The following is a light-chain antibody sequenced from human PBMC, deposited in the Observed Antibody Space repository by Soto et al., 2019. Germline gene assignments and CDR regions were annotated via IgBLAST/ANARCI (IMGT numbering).Light chain of an antibody. CDR3: SSYTSRTTPLSV. CDR2: DVS. V-gene: IGLV2-14*01. Sequence: QSVLTQPASVSGSPGQAITISCTGTSSDVGGSNYVSWYQQHPGKAPKLMISDVSNRPSGFSNRFSASKSGNTASLTISGLQAEDEADYYCSSYTSRTTPLSVFGTGTKVTVL. CDR1: SSDVGGSNY. J-gene: IGLJ1*01.